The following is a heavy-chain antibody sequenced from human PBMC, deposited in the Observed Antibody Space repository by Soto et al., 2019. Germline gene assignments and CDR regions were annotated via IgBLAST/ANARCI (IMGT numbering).Heavy chain of an antibody. J-gene: IGHJ4*02. D-gene: IGHD2-21*02. CDR1: GFTFSSYW. CDR2: TDSDGSFT. V-gene: IGHV3-74*01. CDR3: ARPETPYCGGDCGNFDY. Sequence: GGSLRLSCVASGFTFSSYWMHWVRRTPGQGLVWVSHTDSDGSFTTYADSAKGRFTISRDNAKSTLFLQMNSLRAEDTAVYYCARPETPYCGGDCGNFDYWGQGTLVTVSS.